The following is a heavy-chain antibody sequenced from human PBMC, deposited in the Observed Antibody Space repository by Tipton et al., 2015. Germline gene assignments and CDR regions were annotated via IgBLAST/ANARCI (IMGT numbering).Heavy chain of an antibody. V-gene: IGHV5-51*01. Sequence: QLVQSGGEVKKPGESLKISCKGPGYSFTSYWIGWVRQMPGKGLEWMGIIYPGDSDTRYSPSFQGQVTTSADKSISTAYPQWSSLKASDTAMYYCARGDLTMIVVPDYWGQGTLVTVSS. J-gene: IGHJ4*02. CDR3: ARGDLTMIVVPDY. CDR2: IYPGDSDT. CDR1: GYSFTSYW. D-gene: IGHD3-22*01.